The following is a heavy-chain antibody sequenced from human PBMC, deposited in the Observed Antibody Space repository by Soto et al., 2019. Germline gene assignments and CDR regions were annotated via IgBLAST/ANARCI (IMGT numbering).Heavy chain of an antibody. CDR3: ARPIGALSTTDFTY. Sequence: EVQLVQSGAEVKRPGESLKISCKGSGYHFTNYWIGWVRQMPGKGLEWMGFIYPSDSDTRYSPSFQGQVTISADKSISTAYLQLSSLKASDTAMYYCARPIGALSTTDFTYWVQGTLVTVSS. CDR1: GYHFTNYW. V-gene: IGHV5-51*01. CDR2: IYPSDSDT. D-gene: IGHD3-22*01. J-gene: IGHJ4*02.